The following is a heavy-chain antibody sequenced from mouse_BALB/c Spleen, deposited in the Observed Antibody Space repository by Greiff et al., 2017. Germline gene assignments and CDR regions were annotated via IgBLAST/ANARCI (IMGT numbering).Heavy chain of an antibody. CDR2: INPGSGGT. Sequence: QVQLQQSGAELVRPGTSVKVSCKASGYAFTNYLIEWVKQRPGQGLEWIGVINPGSGGTNYNEKFKGKATLTADKSSSTAYMQLSSLTSDDSAVYVCASMVTTYWGQGTLVTVSA. J-gene: IGHJ3*01. V-gene: IGHV1-54*01. CDR3: ASMVTTY. D-gene: IGHD2-2*01. CDR1: GYAFTNYL.